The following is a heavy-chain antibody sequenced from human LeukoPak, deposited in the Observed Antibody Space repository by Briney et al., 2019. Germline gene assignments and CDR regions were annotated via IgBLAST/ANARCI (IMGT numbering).Heavy chain of an antibody. Sequence: SETLSLTCAVYGGSFSGYYYTWIRQPPGKGLEWIGEINHSGSTTYNPSLNSRVIILVDTSENQFSLKLRSVTAADTAVYYCARGEGQRQLVHIHWGQGTLVTVSP. CDR1: GGSFSGYY. CDR2: INHSGST. J-gene: IGHJ4*02. V-gene: IGHV4-34*01. CDR3: ARGEGQRQLVHIH. D-gene: IGHD6-13*01.